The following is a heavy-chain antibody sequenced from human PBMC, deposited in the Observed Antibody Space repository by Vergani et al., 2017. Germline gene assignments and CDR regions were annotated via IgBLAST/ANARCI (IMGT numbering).Heavy chain of an antibody. J-gene: IGHJ4*02. CDR3: ASDLAPYYFEY. CDR2: IYYSGGT. CDR1: GGSISGGDYY. V-gene: IGHV4-30-4*01. Sequence: VQLQESGPGLLKPSDTLSLSCNVSGGSISGGDYYWNWIRQSPGKGLEWIGYIYYSGGTVYNPSLKSRVSISVDTSENQLFPRMTSVTAADTAVYYCASDLAPYYFEYWGQGSLVTVSS. D-gene: IGHD3-10*01.